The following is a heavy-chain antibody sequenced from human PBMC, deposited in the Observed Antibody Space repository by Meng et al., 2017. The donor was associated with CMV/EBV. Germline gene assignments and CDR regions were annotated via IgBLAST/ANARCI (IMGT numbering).Heavy chain of an antibody. D-gene: IGHD3-22*01. V-gene: IGHV1-2*02. J-gene: IGHJ4*02. CDR3: ARDGGTYYYDSSGYYEYDY. CDR2: INPNSGGT. Sequence: QGKLGQLGAEVKKPGASVKVSCKASGYTFTGYYMHWVRQAPGQGLEWMGWINPNSGGTNYAQKFQGRVTMTRDTSISTAYMELSRLRSDDTAVYYCARDGGTYYYDSSGYYEYDYWGQGTLVTVSS. CDR1: GYTFTGYY.